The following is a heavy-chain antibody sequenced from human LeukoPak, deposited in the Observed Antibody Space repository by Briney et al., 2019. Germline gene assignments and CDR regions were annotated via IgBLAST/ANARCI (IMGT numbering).Heavy chain of an antibody. D-gene: IGHD2-15*01. CDR3: VRALGYCSSGSCYYYDY. V-gene: IGHV5-51*01. CDR1: GYRFSSYW. Sequence: GESLKISCKGSGYRFSSYWIGWVRQMPGKGLEWMGIIYPGDSETRYSPSFQGQCTISADKSIRTAYLQWSSLKASDTAMYYCVRALGYCSSGSCYYYDYWGQGTLVTVSS. J-gene: IGHJ4*02. CDR2: IYPGDSET.